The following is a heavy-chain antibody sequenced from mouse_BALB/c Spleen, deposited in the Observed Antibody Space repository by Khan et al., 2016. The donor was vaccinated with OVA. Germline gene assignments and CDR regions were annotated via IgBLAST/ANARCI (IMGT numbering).Heavy chain of an antibody. CDR1: GYAFSSYW. J-gene: IGHJ4*01. CDR2: IYPGDGDT. Sequence: QVQLQQSGAELVRPGSSVKISCKASGYAFSSYWMNWVKQRPGQGLEWIGQIYPGDGDTNYNGKFKGKATLTADKSSSTAYMQLSSLTSEDSAVYFCARRFITTVVAEGYAMDYWGQGTSVTGSS. V-gene: IGHV1-80*01. D-gene: IGHD1-1*01. CDR3: ARRFITTVVAEGYAMDY.